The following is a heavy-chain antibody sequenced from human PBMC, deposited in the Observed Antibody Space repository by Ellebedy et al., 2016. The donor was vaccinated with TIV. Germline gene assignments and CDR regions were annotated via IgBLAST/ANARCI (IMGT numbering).Heavy chain of an antibody. CDR1: GFTFTSYS. CDR3: AREVLVSFDY. CDR2: ISGSGTAI. V-gene: IGHV3-48*02. Sequence: PGGSLRLSCEASGFTFTSYSINWVRQAPGRGLEWVSSISGSGTAIYYADSVKGRFTISRDNAKNSVYLQMNILGDEDTAVYYCAREVLVSFDYWGQGTLVTVSS. D-gene: IGHD3-9*01. J-gene: IGHJ4*02.